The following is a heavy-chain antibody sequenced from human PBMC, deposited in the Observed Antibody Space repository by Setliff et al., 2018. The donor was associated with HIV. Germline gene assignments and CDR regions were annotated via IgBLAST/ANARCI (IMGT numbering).Heavy chain of an antibody. V-gene: IGHV3-7*03. CDR3: ANLWELGA. D-gene: IGHD3-16*01. CDR2: IKQDGSEI. CDR1: GFTVSGYY. Sequence: PGGSLRLSCAASGFTVSGYYMDWVRQAPGKGLEWVATIKQDGSEIYYMDSVKGRFTISRDNARTSLFLEMRSLRDEDTAVYLCANLWELGAWGQGTLVTVSS. J-gene: IGHJ5*02.